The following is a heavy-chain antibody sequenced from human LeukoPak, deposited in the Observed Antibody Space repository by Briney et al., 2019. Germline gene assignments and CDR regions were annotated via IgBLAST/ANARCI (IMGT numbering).Heavy chain of an antibody. CDR2: ISGSGGST. J-gene: IGHJ4*02. D-gene: IGHD1-26*01. Sequence: PGGSLRLSCAASGFTFSTYAMTWVRQAPGKGLEWVSTISGSGGSTYYADSVKGRFTISRDNSKNTLYLQMDSLRAEDTAVYYCAGGSSFDDYWGQGTLVTVSS. V-gene: IGHV3-23*01. CDR1: GFTFSTYA. CDR3: AGGSSFDDY.